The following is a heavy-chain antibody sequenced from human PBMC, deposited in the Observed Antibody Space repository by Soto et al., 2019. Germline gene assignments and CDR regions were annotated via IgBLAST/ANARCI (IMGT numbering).Heavy chain of an antibody. V-gene: IGHV3-30-3*01. D-gene: IGHD4-17*01. CDR3: ARVRWENYGGNSLDY. CDR2: ISYDGSNK. J-gene: IGHJ4*02. Sequence: QVQLVESGGGVVQPGRSLRLSCAASGFTFSSYAMHWVRQAPGKGLEWVAVISYDGSNKYYADSVKGRFTISRDNSKNTLYLQMNSLRAEDTAVYYCARVRWENYGGNSLDYWGQGTLVTVSS. CDR1: GFTFSSYA.